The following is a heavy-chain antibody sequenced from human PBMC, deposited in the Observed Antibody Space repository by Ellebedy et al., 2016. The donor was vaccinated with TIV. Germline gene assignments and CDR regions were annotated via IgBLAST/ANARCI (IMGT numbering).Heavy chain of an antibody. CDR3: AKNISGGIKTGTNLADYYGMDV. D-gene: IGHD1-7*01. CDR1: GFTFGSYA. V-gene: IGHV3-23*01. J-gene: IGHJ6*02. Sequence: PGGSLRLSCVASGFTFGSYAMSRVRQAPGEGLEWGSSISGNGGSTYYADSVKGRFTISRDNAKNSLYLQMNSLRVEDTALYYCAKNISGGIKTGTNLADYYGMDVWGQGTTVTVSS. CDR2: ISGNGGST.